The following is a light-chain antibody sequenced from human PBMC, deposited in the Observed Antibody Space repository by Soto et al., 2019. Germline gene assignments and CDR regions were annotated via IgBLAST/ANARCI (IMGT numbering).Light chain of an antibody. V-gene: IGLV2-23*01. CDR1: SSDVGSYNL. J-gene: IGLJ3*02. Sequence: QSALTQPASVSGSPGQSITISCTGTSSDVGSYNLVSWYQQHPGKAPKLMIYEGSKRPSGVSNRFSGSKSGNTASLTISGLPAEDEADYYCCSYAGSSCWVFGGGTKVTVL. CDR3: CSYAGSSCWV. CDR2: EGS.